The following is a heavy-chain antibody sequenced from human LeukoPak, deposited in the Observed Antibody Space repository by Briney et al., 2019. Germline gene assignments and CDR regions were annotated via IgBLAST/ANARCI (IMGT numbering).Heavy chain of an antibody. D-gene: IGHD5-18*01. V-gene: IGHV1-2*02. CDR1: GYTFTGYY. CDR2: INPNSGGT. Sequence: GASVKVSCKASGYTFTGYYMHWVRQAPGQGLEWMGWINPNSGGTNYAQKFQGRVTMTRDTSISTAYMELSRLRSDDTAVYYCARGGFSYALKRDAFDFWGQGTLVTVSS. J-gene: IGHJ3*01. CDR3: ARGGFSYALKRDAFDF.